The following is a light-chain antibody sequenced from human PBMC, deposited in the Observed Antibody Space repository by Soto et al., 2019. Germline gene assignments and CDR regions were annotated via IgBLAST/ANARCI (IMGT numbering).Light chain of an antibody. V-gene: IGLV2-23*02. J-gene: IGLJ1*01. CDR3: CADAGSSTDV. Sequence: QSALTQPASVSGSPGQSITISCTRTSSDVGSYNFVSWYQQHPGKAPKVMIYEVTKRPSGVSSRFSGSKSGNTASLTISGLQADDEADYYCCADAGSSTDVFGTGTKLTVL. CDR2: EVT. CDR1: SSDVGSYNF.